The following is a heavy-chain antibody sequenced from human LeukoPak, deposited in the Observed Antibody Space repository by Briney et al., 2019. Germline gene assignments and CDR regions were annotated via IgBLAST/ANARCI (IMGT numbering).Heavy chain of an antibody. CDR1: GGSISSSSYY. D-gene: IGHD5-12*01. Sequence: SETLSLTCTVSGGSISSSSYYWGWIRQPPGKGLEWIGGIYYSGSTYYNPSLKSRVTISVDTSKNQFSLKLSSVTAADTAVYYCATGSSGYADTWGQGTLVTVSS. J-gene: IGHJ4*02. CDR2: IYYSGST. CDR3: ATGSSGYADT. V-gene: IGHV4-39*07.